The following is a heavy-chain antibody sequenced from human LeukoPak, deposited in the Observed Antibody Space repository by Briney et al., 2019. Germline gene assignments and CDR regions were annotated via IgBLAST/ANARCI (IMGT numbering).Heavy chain of an antibody. D-gene: IGHD6-13*01. CDR1: GGSISSYY. V-gene: IGHV4-59*01. CDR2: IYYSGST. CDR3: ARYTAAAGDFDC. Sequence: PSETLSLTCTVSGGSISSYYWSWIRQPPGKGLEWIGYIYYSGSTDYNPSLKSRVTISVDTSKNQFSLKLSSVTAADTAVYYCARYTAAAGDFDCWGQGTLVTVSS. J-gene: IGHJ4*02.